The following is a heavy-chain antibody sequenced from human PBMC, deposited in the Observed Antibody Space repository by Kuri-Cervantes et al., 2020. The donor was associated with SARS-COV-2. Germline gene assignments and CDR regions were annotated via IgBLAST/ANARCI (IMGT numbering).Heavy chain of an antibody. D-gene: IGHD3-3*01. CDR2: IYYSRST. V-gene: IGHV4-61*08. J-gene: IGHJ3*02. CDR3: ARVRIFGVPGFAFDI. Sequence: GSLRLSCTVSGGSISSGDYYWSWIRQPPGKGLEWIGYIYYSRSTNYNPSLKSRVTISVDTSKNQFSLKLSSVTAADTAVYYCARVRIFGVPGFAFDIWGQGTMVTVSS. CDR1: GGSISSGDYY.